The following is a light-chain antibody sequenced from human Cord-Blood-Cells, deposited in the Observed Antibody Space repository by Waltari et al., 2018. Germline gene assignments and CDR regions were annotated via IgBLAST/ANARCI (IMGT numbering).Light chain of an antibody. CDR3: QQYGSSPFT. V-gene: IGKV3-20*01. Sequence: EIVLTQSPGTLSLSLGERATLSCRASQRVSSSYLAWYQQKPGQAPRLLIYGASSRATGIPDRVSGSGSGTDFTLTISRLEPEDFAVYYCQQYGSSPFTFGPGTKVDIK. CDR1: QRVSSSY. CDR2: GAS. J-gene: IGKJ3*01.